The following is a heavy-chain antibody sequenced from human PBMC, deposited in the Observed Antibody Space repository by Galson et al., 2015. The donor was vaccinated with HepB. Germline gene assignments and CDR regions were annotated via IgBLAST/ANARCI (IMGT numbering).Heavy chain of an antibody. J-gene: IGHJ6*02. Sequence: SLRLSCAASGFTFSSYAMHWVRQAPGKGLEWVAVISYDGSNKYYADSVKGRFTISRDNSKNTLYLQMNSLRAEDTAVYYCARDRKNLRYGMDVWGQGTTVTVSS. CDR3: ARDRKNLRYGMDV. CDR1: GFTFSSYA. D-gene: IGHD1-14*01. V-gene: IGHV3-30-3*01. CDR2: ISYDGSNK.